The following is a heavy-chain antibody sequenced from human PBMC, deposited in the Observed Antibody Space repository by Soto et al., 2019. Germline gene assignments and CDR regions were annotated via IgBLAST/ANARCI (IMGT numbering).Heavy chain of an antibody. V-gene: IGHV4-59*08. CDR3: VRHGERTMRSINWFDP. CDR1: GGSISSYY. Sequence: SETLSLTCTVSGGSISSYYWSWIRQPPGKGLKWIGYIYYSGSTNYNPSLKSRVTISVDTSKNQFSLKLSSVTAADTSMYYCVRHGERTMRSINWFDPWGQGTLVTVSS. J-gene: IGHJ5*02. D-gene: IGHD7-27*01. CDR2: IYYSGST.